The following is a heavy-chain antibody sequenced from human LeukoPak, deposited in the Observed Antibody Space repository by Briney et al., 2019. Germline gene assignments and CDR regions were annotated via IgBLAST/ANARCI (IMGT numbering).Heavy chain of an antibody. CDR2: IKTDGSET. V-gene: IGHV3-7*01. CDR1: GLTFSRDW. CDR3: AKIGDDFGDYFDY. Sequence: GGSLRLSCAASGLTFSRDWMSWVRQAPGKGLEWVANIKTDGSETAYLGSVRGRFTISRDNAKNSLYLQMNSLRAEDTAVYYCAKIGDDFGDYFDYWGQGTLVTVSS. D-gene: IGHD4-17*01. J-gene: IGHJ4*02.